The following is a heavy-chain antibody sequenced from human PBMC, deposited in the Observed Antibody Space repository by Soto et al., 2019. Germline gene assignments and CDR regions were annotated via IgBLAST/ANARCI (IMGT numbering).Heavy chain of an antibody. Sequence: GASVKVSCKASGGTFSSYAISWVRQAPGQGLEWMGGIIPMYATTNYEQKFQGRVTITADESTSTAYMELSSLRSEDTAVYYCAHSSSGYYAFDIWGQGTMVTVSS. CDR1: GGTFSSYA. J-gene: IGHJ3*02. D-gene: IGHD3-22*01. V-gene: IGHV1-69*13. CDR3: AHSSSGYYAFDI. CDR2: IIPMYATT.